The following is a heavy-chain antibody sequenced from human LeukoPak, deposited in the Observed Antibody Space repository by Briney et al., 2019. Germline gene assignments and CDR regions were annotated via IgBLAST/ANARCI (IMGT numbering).Heavy chain of an antibody. CDR1: GGSISDYY. Sequence: PSETLSLTCAVYGGSISDYYWNWIRQPPKKGLEWIGEINHRGSTNYNPSLKSRLTMSVDTSKNQFSLKLSSVTAADTAVYYCARDRKRTGPFDYWGQGTLVTVSS. D-gene: IGHD3/OR15-3a*01. V-gene: IGHV4-34*01. J-gene: IGHJ4*02. CDR2: INHRGST. CDR3: ARDRKRTGPFDY.